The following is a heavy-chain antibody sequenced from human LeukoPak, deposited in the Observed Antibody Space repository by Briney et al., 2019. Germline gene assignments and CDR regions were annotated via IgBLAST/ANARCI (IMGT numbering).Heavy chain of an antibody. CDR3: ASYLSGWPMKY. D-gene: IGHD6-19*01. CDR2: INPSGGST. Sequence: GASVKVSCKASGYTFTNYHRHWVRQAPGQGLEWMAIINPSGGSTNYAQKFQGRVTMTRDMSTSTVYMELSSLRYEDTAVYYCASYLSGWPMKYWGQGTLVTVSS. V-gene: IGHV1-46*01. CDR1: GYTFTNYH. J-gene: IGHJ4*02.